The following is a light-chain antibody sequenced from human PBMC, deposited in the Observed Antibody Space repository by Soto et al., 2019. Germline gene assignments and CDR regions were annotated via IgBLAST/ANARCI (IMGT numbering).Light chain of an antibody. CDR3: QTWGTGMV. CDR2: LNSDGSH. V-gene: IGLV4-69*01. Sequence: QSVLTQSPSASASLGASVKLTCTLSSGHSSYAIAWHQQQPEKGPRYLMKLNSDGSHSKGDGIPDRFSGSSSGAERYLTISSLQSEDEPDYYCQTWGTGMVFGGGTKVTVL. CDR1: SGHSSYA. J-gene: IGLJ3*02.